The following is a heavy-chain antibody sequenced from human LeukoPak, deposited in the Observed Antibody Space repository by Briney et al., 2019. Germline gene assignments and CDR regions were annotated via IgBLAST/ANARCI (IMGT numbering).Heavy chain of an antibody. CDR3: ARGMRAHSNFPYCDY. Sequence: SQTLSLTSVLSGDRVSSNSASWNWIRQSPSRGIEWLGRTYYKSKSYNDYAVSVKNRITITPDTSKKQFSLQLNSVTPEDTAVYYCARGMRAHSNFPYCDYRGQGGRVTVSS. V-gene: IGHV6-1*01. D-gene: IGHD4-11*01. J-gene: IGHJ4*02. CDR2: TYYKSKSYN. CDR1: GDRVSSNSAS.